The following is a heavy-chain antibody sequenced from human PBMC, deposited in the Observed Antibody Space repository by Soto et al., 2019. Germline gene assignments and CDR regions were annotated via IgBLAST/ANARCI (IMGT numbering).Heavy chain of an antibody. CDR2: IYYSGST. V-gene: IGHV4-31*03. CDR3: ARDRWRVDGYYSIGY. J-gene: IGHJ4*02. Sequence: SETLSLTCTFSVVSISSGGYYCSWIRQHPWKGLEWIVYIYYSGSTYYNPSLKSRVTISVDTSKNQFSLKLSSVTAADTAVYYCARDRWRVDGYYSIGYWGQGTLVTVSS. D-gene: IGHD2-15*01. CDR1: VVSISSGGYY.